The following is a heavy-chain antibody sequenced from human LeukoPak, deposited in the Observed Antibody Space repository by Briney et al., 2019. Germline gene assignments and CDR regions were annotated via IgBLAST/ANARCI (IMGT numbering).Heavy chain of an antibody. V-gene: IGHV3-49*04. CDR3: TRGRYDILTGYYNPLFDY. CDR1: GFTFGDYA. CDR2: IRSKAYGGTT. J-gene: IGHJ4*02. Sequence: GRSLRLSCTASGFTFGDYAMSWVRQAPGKGLEWVGFIRSKAYGGTTEYAVSVKGRFTISRDDSKSIAYLQMNSLKTEDTAVYYCTRGRYDILTGYYNPLFDYWGQGTLVTVSS. D-gene: IGHD3-9*01.